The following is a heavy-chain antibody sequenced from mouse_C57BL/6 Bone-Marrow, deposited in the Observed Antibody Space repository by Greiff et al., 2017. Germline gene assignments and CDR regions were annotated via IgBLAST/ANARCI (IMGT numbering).Heavy chain of an antibody. J-gene: IGHJ4*01. CDR3: ARDEFPYAIDY. Sequence: EVQRVESEGGLVQPGSSMKLSCTASGFTFSDYYMAWVRQVPEKGLEWVANINYDGSSTYYLDSLKSRFIISRDNAKNILYLQMSSLKSEDTATYYCARDEFPYAIDYWGQGTSVTVSS. CDR1: GFTFSDYY. CDR2: INYDGSST. V-gene: IGHV5-16*01.